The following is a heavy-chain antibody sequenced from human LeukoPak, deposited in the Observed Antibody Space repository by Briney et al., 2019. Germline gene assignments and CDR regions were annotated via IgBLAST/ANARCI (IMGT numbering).Heavy chain of an antibody. V-gene: IGHV4-39*01. CDR1: GGSISSSSYY. J-gene: IGHJ3*02. D-gene: IGHD3-22*01. CDR3: ARPWNIPYYYDRDDAFDI. CDR2: IYYSGST. Sequence: SETLSLTCTVSGGSISSSSYYWGWIRQPPGKGLEWIGSIYYSGSTYYNPSLKSRVTISVDTSKNQFSLKLSSVTAADTAVYYCARPWNIPYYYDRDDAFDIWGQGTMVTVSS.